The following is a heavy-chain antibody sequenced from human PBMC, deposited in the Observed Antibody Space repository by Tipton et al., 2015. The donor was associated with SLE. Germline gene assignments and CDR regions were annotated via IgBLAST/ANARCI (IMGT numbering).Heavy chain of an antibody. Sequence: GSLRLSCTVSGGSISSHYWSWIRQPPGKGLEWIGYIYTSGSTNYNPSLKSRVTISVDTSKNQFSLKLSSVTAADTAVYYCARENGWFDPWGQGTLVTVSS. V-gene: IGHV4-59*11. CDR2: IYTSGST. J-gene: IGHJ5*02. CDR3: ARENGWFDP. CDR1: GGSISSHY.